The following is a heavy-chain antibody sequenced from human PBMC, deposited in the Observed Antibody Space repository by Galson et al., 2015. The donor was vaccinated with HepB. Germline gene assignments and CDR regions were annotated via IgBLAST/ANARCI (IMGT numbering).Heavy chain of an antibody. J-gene: IGHJ4*02. D-gene: IGHD2-15*01. CDR1: GGTFSSYA. V-gene: IGHV1-69*13. Sequence: SVKVSCKASGGTFSSYAISWVRQAPGQGLEWMGGIIPIFGTANYAQKFQGRVTITADESTSTAYMELSSLRSDDTAVYYCARDPPTQGIGSSTLYYWGQGTLVTVSS. CDR3: ARDPPTQGIGSSTLYY. CDR2: IIPIFGTA.